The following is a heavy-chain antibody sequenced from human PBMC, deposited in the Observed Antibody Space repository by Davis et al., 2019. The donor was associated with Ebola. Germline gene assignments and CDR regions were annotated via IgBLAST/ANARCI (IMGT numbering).Heavy chain of an antibody. J-gene: IGHJ6*02. Sequence: GESLKISCAASGFTFSSYAMSWVRQAPGKGLEWVAVIWYDGSNKYYADSVKGRFTISRDNSKNTLYLQMNSLRAEDTAVYYCARGLRFLEWLSERTNGNYYYYYGMDVWGQGTTVTVSS. CDR2: IWYDGSNK. CDR3: ARGLRFLEWLSERTNGNYYYYYGMDV. D-gene: IGHD3-3*01. V-gene: IGHV3-33*08. CDR1: GFTFSSYA.